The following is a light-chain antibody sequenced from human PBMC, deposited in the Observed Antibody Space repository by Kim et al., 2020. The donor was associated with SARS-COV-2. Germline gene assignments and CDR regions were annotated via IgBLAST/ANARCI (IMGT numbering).Light chain of an antibody. CDR2: KDT. Sequence: SSELTQPSSVSVSPGQTARITCSGDVLAKKYARWFQQKPGQAPVLVIYKDTERPSGIPERFSGSSSGTTVTLTISGAQVGDEGDYYCYSYSAAGEPLLGGGTQLTV. CDR1: VLAKKY. J-gene: IGLJ2*01. V-gene: IGLV3-27*01. CDR3: YSYSAAGEPL.